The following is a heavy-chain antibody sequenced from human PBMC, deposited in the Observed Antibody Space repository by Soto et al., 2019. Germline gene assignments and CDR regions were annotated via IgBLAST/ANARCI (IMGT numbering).Heavy chain of an antibody. D-gene: IGHD5-12*01. Sequence: SETLSLTCTVSGGSINTFYWSWVRQPAGKGLEWIGRVFSSGSTSFNPSLESRVAMSADTSKNHFSLNLGSVTAADMAVYYCAREGSYSAYNFAHGIQLWSFDFWGQGALVTVSS. CDR3: AREGSYSAYNFAHGIQLWSFDF. CDR1: GGSINTFY. J-gene: IGHJ4*02. V-gene: IGHV4-4*07. CDR2: VFSSGST.